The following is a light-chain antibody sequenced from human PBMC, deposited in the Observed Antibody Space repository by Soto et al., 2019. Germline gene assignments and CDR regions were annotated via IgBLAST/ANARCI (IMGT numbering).Light chain of an antibody. Sequence: IRMNQSAATLSASVNDRDTITCRASQNIRAWLAWYQQKPGKAPKLLIYKASNLYSGVPSRFSGSASGTEFTLTISSLQPDDFAIYYCHQYNSYPWTSGQGTSV. J-gene: IGKJ1*01. V-gene: IGKV1-5*03. CDR3: HQYNSYPWT. CDR1: QNIRAW. CDR2: KAS.